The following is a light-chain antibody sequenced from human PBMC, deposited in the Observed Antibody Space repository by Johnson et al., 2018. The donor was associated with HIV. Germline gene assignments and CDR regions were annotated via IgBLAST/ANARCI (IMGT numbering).Light chain of an antibody. V-gene: IGLV1-51*02. J-gene: IGLJ1*01. CDR3: GTWDSSLSQGV. Sequence: QSVLTQSPSVSAAPGQKVTISCSGSTSNIGNKFVSWYQQLPGTAPKLLIYENSKRPSGIPDRFSGSKSGTSATLGITGLQTGDEADYYCGTWDSSLSQGVFGTRTKVTVL. CDR2: ENS. CDR1: TSNIGNKF.